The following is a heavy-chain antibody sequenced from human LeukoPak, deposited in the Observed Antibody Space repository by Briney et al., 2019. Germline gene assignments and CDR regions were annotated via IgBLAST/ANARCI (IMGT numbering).Heavy chain of an antibody. J-gene: IGHJ4*02. D-gene: IGHD3-16*01. CDR3: AKDRANWAIDD. Sequence: PGGSLRLSCVASGLTFTDHPMNWVRQAPGKGLEWISYIGGDGIAFYADSVKGRFTASKDDARKSMYLQMNSLRVEDTAVYYCAKDRANWAIDDWGQGTQVTVSS. CDR1: GLTFTDHP. V-gene: IGHV3-69-1*01. CDR2: IGGDGIA.